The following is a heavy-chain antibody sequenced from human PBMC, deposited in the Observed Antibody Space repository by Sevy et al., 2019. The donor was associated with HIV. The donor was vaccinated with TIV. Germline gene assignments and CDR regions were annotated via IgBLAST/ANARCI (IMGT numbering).Heavy chain of an antibody. CDR3: FGGTN. D-gene: IGHD3-16*01. Sequence: GGSLRLSCTDSGLTFSNYWMHWVRQAPGKGLEWVASIKKDGSQKDYVDSVKGQFIISRDNAKSSVYLQMNSLRDEDAAVYYCFGGTNWGQGTLVTVSS. CDR1: GLTFSNYW. CDR2: IKKDGSQK. V-gene: IGHV3-7*03. J-gene: IGHJ4*02.